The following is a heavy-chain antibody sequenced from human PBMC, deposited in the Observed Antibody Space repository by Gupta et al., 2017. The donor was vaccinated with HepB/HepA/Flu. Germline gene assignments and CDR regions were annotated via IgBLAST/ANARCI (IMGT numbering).Heavy chain of an antibody. J-gene: IGHJ4*02. CDR3: AKGPTSGYFDH. CDR2: ISSGGRT. D-gene: IGHD4-11*01. V-gene: IGHV3-23*01. Sequence: EVHLFESGGGLVQPGGSLRLSCAASGFTFSTSAMSWIRQAPGEGLKWVSVISSGGRTYCADSVRGRFTFSRDNAKNTLLLQMTRMTAEDTAVYYGAKGPTSGYFDHGCQGILVTLSS. CDR1: GFTFSTSA.